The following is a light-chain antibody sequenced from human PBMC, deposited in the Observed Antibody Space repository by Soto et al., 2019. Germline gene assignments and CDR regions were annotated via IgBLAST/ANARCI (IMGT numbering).Light chain of an antibody. Sequence: SYDLTQPPSVSVAPGRAARFTCVRSNIVGYNVQWHQQKPGQAPVLVVYDDDVRPSGIPARVSCSNSGKTATLTISRVEAGDEADYYWQILESDSDHYGFGSGSEVTVL. CDR2: DDD. J-gene: IGLJ1*01. CDR3: QILESDSDHYG. V-gene: IGLV3-21*02. CDR1: NIVGYN.